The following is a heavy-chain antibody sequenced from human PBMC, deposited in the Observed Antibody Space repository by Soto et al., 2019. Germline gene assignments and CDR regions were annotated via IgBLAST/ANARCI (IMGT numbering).Heavy chain of an antibody. D-gene: IGHD4-17*01. CDR3: ATRMTTAPY. V-gene: IGHV3-66*01. Sequence: EVRLVQSGGGLVQPGGSLRLSCAASLFIVSDNYMSWVRQAPGKGLEWVSLIYSGGGTDYAESVKVRFTISRDNSKNTLYLQMNSLKAEDTGIYYCATRMTTAPYWGQGTVVTVSS. CDR1: LFIVSDNY. J-gene: IGHJ4*02. CDR2: IYSGGGT.